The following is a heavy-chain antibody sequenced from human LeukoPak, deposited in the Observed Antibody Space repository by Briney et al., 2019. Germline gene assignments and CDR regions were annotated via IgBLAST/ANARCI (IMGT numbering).Heavy chain of an antibody. CDR1: GYTFTSNA. J-gene: IGHJ5*02. V-gene: IGHV1-3*04. D-gene: IGHD6-25*01. CDR2: INTGNGNT. CDR3: ARGAAEGLDR. Sequence: GASVKVSCKASGYTFTSNAMHWVRQAPVQRPEWMGWINTGNGNTKYSQKFQGRVTISRDTSANTAYMEVSSLRSEDTAVYYCARGAAEGLDRWGQGTLVTVSS.